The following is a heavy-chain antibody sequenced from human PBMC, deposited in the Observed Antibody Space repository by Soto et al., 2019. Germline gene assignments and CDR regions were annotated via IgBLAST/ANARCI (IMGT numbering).Heavy chain of an antibody. Sequence: EVQLVESGGDLVQPGGSLRLSCAASGFTFSSYSMNWVRQAPGKGLEWVSYISSSSSTIYYADSVKGRFTISRDNAKNSLYLQMNSLRDEDTAVYYCARVMDIVVVVAATGMDVWGQGTTVTVSS. J-gene: IGHJ6*02. V-gene: IGHV3-48*02. D-gene: IGHD2-15*01. CDR3: ARVMDIVVVVAATGMDV. CDR1: GFTFSSYS. CDR2: ISSSSSTI.